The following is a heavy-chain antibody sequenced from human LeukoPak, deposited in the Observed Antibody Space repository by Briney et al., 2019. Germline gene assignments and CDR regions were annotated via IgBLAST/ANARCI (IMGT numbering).Heavy chain of an antibody. J-gene: IGHJ3*02. CDR2: IIPIFGVV. Sequence: SVKVSCKASGGTFSSSAISWVRQAPGQGLEWMGGIIPIFGVVKYAQKFQGRVTITTDESTSTAYMELSSLRFEDTAVYYCATSSGWYGHDAFDIWGQGTMVTVSS. CDR3: ATSSGWYGHDAFDI. D-gene: IGHD6-19*01. V-gene: IGHV1-69*05. CDR1: GGTFSSSA.